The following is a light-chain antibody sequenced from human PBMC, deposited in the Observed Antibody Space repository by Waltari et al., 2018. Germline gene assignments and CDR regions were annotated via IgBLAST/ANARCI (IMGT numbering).Light chain of an antibody. CDR3: QQSYSTPNT. V-gene: IGKV1-39*01. CDR2: AAS. J-gene: IGKJ5*01. CDR1: QSISSY. Sequence: DIQMTQSPPSLSASVGDRVTITCRASQSISSYLNWYQQKPGKAPKLLIYAASSLQSGVPSRFSGSGSGTDFTLTISSLQPEDFATYYCQQSYSTPNTFGQGTRLEIK.